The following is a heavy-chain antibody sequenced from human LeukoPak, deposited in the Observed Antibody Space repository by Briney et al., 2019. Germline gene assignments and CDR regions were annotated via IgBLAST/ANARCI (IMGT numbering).Heavy chain of an antibody. CDR1: GGTFSSYT. CDR3: ARGGDGYNYLFDY. CDR2: IIPILGIA. V-gene: IGHV1-69*02. J-gene: IGHJ4*02. D-gene: IGHD5-24*01. Sequence: SVKVSCKASGGTFSSYTISWVRQAPGQGLEWMGRIIPILGIANYAQKFQGRVTITAGKSTSTAYMELSSLRSEDTAVYYCARGGDGYNYLFDYWGQGTLVTVSS.